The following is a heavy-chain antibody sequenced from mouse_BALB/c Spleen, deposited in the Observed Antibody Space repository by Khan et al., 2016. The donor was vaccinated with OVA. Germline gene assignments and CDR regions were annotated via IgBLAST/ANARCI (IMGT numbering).Heavy chain of an antibody. V-gene: IGHV3-2*02. CDR2: ISYSGGT. J-gene: IGHJ2*01. Sequence: EVQLQESGPGLVKPSQSLSLTCTVTGYSITSGYAWNWIRQFPGNKLEWMGYISYSGGTSYNPSLKSRISITRDTSKNQFFLQLNSVTTEDTATYNCARGNYYGYYFDYGGQGTPLTVSS. CDR1: GYSITSGYA. D-gene: IGHD1-1*01. CDR3: ARGNYYGYYFDY.